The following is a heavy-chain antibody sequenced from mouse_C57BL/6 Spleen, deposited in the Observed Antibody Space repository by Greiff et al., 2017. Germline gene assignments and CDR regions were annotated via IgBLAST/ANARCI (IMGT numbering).Heavy chain of an antibody. J-gene: IGHJ4*01. CDR2: IHPNSGST. CDR3: ASQIYYYGCIYDAMDY. CDR1: GYTFTSYW. Sequence: QVQLQQPGAELVKPGASVKLSCKASGYTFTSYWMHWVKQRPGQGLEWIGMIHPNSGSTNYNEKLKSKATLPVDKSSSTAYMQLSSLTSADSAVDYCASQIYYYGCIYDAMDYWGQGTSVTVSS. V-gene: IGHV1-64*01. D-gene: IGHD1-1*01.